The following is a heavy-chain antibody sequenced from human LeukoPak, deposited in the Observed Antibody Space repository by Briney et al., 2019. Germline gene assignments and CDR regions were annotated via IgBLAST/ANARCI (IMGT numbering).Heavy chain of an antibody. CDR2: INHSGST. Sequence: SETLSLTCAVYGGSFSGYYWSWIRQPPGKGLEWIGEINHSGSTNYNPSLKSRVTISVGTSKNQFSLKLSSVTAADTAVYYCARGRRYYYDSSGLTYYFDYWGLGTLVTVSS. V-gene: IGHV4-34*01. CDR1: GGSFSGYY. CDR3: ARGRRYYYDSSGLTYYFDY. D-gene: IGHD3-22*01. J-gene: IGHJ4*02.